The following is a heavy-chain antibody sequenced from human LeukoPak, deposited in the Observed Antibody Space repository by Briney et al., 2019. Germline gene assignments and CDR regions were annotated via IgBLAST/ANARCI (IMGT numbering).Heavy chain of an antibody. CDR2: MSGVGGHT. J-gene: IGHJ4*02. V-gene: IGHV3-23*01. CDR3: AKSSGYDFLAFDY. D-gene: IGHD3-3*01. Sequence: GGSLRLSCAASGFTFSSYAMSWVRQAPGKGLEWVSAMSGVGGHTYDSDPVKGRFTISRDNSKNTLYLQMNSLRAEDTAVYYCAKSSGYDFLAFDYWGQGTLVTVSS. CDR1: GFTFSSYA.